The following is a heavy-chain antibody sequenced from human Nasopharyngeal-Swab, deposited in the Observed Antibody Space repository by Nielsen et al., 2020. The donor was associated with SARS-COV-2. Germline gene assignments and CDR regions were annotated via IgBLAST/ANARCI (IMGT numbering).Heavy chain of an antibody. CDR1: GGSISSYY. D-gene: IGHD3-22*01. J-gene: IGHJ3*02. V-gene: IGHV4-59*01. Sequence: SETLSLTCTVSGGSISSYYWSWIRQPPGKGLEWIGYIYYSGSTNYNPSLKSRVTISVDTSKNQFSLKLSSVTAADTAVYYCAGEVYSSGYKDAFDIWGQGTMVTVSS. CDR3: AGEVYSSGYKDAFDI. CDR2: IYYSGST.